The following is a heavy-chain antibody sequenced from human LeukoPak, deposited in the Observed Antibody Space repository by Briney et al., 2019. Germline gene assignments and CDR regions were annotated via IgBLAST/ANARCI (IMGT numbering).Heavy chain of an antibody. V-gene: IGHV4-61*02. CDR1: GGSISSGSYY. CDR2: IYTSGST. J-gene: IGHJ4*02. D-gene: IGHD2-2*01. Sequence: SQTLSLTCTVSGGSISSGSYYWSWIRQPAGKGLEWIGRIYTSGSTNYNPSLKSRVTISVDTSKNQFSLKLSSVTAADTAVYYCARTGYCSGTSCYLDYWGQGTLVTVSS. CDR3: ARTGYCSGTSCYLDY.